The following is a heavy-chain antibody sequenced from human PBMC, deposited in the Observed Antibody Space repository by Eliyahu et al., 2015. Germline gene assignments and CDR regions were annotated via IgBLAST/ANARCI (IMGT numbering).Heavy chain of an antibody. D-gene: IGHD7-27*01. Sequence: EVQLVESGGDLVQPGGSLRLSCLASGFTFSTYWMNWVRQAPGQGLEWVANIKGDGSETHYAPSVKGRFTISRDNAENSLFLQMNRLRDDDTAIYYCSRSGRPWGLDCWGQGTLVTVSS. CDR3: SRSGRPWGLDC. V-gene: IGHV3-7*03. CDR2: IKGDGSET. CDR1: GFTFSTYW. J-gene: IGHJ4*02.